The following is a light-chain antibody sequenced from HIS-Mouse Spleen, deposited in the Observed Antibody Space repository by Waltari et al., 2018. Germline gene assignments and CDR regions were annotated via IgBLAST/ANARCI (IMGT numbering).Light chain of an antibody. J-gene: IGLJ3*02. Sequence: QSALTQPRSXSGSPGQSVPIPCTGTRRDVGGXXXVSRYHPHPGKAPKLSIYEVSKRPSGVPDRFSGSXXGXTASLTISGLQAEDEADYYCCSYAGSYTWVFGGGTKLTVL. V-gene: IGLV2-11*02. CDR3: CSYAGSYTWV. CDR2: EVS. CDR1: RRDVGGXXX.